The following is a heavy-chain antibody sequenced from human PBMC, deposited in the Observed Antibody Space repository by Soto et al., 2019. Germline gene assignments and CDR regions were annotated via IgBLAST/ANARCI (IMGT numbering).Heavy chain of an antibody. V-gene: IGHV4-59*01. CDR1: GGSISSYC. J-gene: IGHJ4*02. CDR2: ICYSGNT. CDR3: ARAHRIGDPHFDY. Sequence: PSETLSLTCTVSGGSISSYCWSWIRQPPGKGLECIGYICYSGNTNYNPSLKSRVTISVDTSRNQFSLRLTSVTAADTAVYYCARAHRIGDPHFDYCGQRTLVTVSS. D-gene: IGHD4-17*01.